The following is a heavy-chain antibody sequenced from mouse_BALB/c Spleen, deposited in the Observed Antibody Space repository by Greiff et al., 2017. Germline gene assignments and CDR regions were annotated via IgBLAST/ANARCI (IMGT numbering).Heavy chain of an antibody. D-gene: IGHD2-14*01. V-gene: IGHV3-8*02. CDR2: ISYSGST. J-gene: IGHJ4*01. CDR3: ASFHDRFGAMDY. CDR1: GDSITSGY. Sequence: EVKLQQSGPSLVKPSQTLSLTCSVTGDSITSGYWNWIRKFPGNKLEYMGYISYSGSTYYNPSLKSRISITRDTSKNQYYLQLNSVTTEDTATYYCASFHDRFGAMDYWGQGTSVTVSS.